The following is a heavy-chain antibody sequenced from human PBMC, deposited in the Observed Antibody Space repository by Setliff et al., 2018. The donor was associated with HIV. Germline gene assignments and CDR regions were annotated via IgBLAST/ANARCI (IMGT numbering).Heavy chain of an antibody. CDR3: AKNLYRSPWSPLDY. D-gene: IGHD6-19*01. Sequence: PGGSLRLSCAASGFTFSSYAMSWVRQATGKGLEWVSAISGSGGSTYYADSVKGRFTISRDNSKNTLYLQMNSLRADDTAVYYCAKNLYRSPWSPLDYWGQGTLVTVSS. CDR1: GFTFSSYA. V-gene: IGHV3-23*01. CDR2: ISGSGGST. J-gene: IGHJ4*02.